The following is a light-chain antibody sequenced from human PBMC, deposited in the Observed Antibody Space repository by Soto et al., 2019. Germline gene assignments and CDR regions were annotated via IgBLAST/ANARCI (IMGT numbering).Light chain of an antibody. CDR1: QNINNY. CDR2: YVS. CDR3: QQGYTSSIT. J-gene: IGKJ5*01. V-gene: IGKV1-39*01. Sequence: DIQMTQSPSSLSASVGDRVTITCQASQNINNYLNWYQQKPGKAPKFLIYYVSNLQSGVPSRFSGSGSGTDFTLTIDSLQPEDFATYYCQQGYTSSITFGQGTDWRL.